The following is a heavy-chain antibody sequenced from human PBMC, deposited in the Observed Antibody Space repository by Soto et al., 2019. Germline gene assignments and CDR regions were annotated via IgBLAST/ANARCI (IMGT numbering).Heavy chain of an antibody. J-gene: IGHJ4*02. CDR1: DGYSRSSSDY. D-gene: IGHD5-18*01. V-gene: IGHV4-39*01. Sequence: SETMSLTRSVADGYSRSSSDYCSRIRKTPGKGLEWIGSIYYSGSTYYNPSLKSRVTISVDTSKNQFSLKLSSVTAADTAVYYFARHSKLRYSYGRYFDYSGQPTLVTLSS. CDR3: ARHSKLRYSYGRYFDY. CDR2: IYYSGST.